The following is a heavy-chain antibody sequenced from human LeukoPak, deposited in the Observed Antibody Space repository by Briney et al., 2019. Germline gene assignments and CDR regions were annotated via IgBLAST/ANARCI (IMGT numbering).Heavy chain of an antibody. Sequence: SETLSLTCTVSGGSISSSSYYWGWIRQPPGKGLEWIGSIYYSGSTYYNPSLKSRVTISVDTSKNQFSLKLSSVTAADTAVYYCARLGYCSGGSCYSRTIDYWGQGTLVTVSS. J-gene: IGHJ4*02. CDR1: GGSISSSSYY. CDR2: IYYSGST. V-gene: IGHV4-39*01. D-gene: IGHD2-15*01. CDR3: ARLGYCSGGSCYSRTIDY.